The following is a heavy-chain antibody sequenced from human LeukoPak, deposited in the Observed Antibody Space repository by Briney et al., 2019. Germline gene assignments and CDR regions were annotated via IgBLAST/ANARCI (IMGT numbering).Heavy chain of an antibody. Sequence: GGSLRLSCAASGFTFSSYSMNWVRQAPGKGLERVSYISSSRSTIYYADSVKGRFTISRDNAKNSLYLHMNSLRAEDTAVYYCARAPKDCSGGSCYFPGYWGQGTLVTVSS. CDR2: ISSSRSTI. V-gene: IGHV3-48*01. J-gene: IGHJ4*02. CDR1: GFTFSSYS. D-gene: IGHD2-15*01. CDR3: ARAPKDCSGGSCYFPGY.